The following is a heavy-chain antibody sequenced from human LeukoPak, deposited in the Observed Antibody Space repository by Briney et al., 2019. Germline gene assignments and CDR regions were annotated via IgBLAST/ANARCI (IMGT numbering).Heavy chain of an antibody. D-gene: IGHD6-13*01. CDR1: GGSLSSSSYY. J-gene: IGHJ4*02. CDR2: IYYSGST. Sequence: SETLSLTCTVSGGSLSSSSYYWGWLRQPPGKGLEWIGSIYYSGSTYYNPSLKSRVTISVDTSKNQFSLKLSSVTAADTAVYYCARERKGSSSWLQLFDYWGQGTLVTVSS. V-gene: IGHV4-39*07. CDR3: ARERKGSSSWLQLFDY.